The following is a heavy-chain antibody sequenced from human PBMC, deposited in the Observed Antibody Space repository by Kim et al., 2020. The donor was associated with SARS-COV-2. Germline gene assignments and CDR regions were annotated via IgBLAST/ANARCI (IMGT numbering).Heavy chain of an antibody. D-gene: IGHD3-16*02. Sequence: ASVKVSCKASGYTFTSYGISWVRQAPGQGLEWMGWISAYNGNTNYAQKLQGRVTMTTDTSTSTAYMELRSLRSDDTAVYYCARDGVYVYVWGSYRSRYFDYWGQGTLVTVSS. CDR3: ARDGVYVYVWGSYRSRYFDY. V-gene: IGHV1-18*01. CDR1: GYTFTSYG. J-gene: IGHJ4*02. CDR2: ISAYNGNT.